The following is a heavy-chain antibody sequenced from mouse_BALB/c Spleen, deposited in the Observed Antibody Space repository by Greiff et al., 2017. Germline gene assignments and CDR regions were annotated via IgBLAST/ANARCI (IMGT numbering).Heavy chain of an antibody. D-gene: IGHD1-1*01. CDR3: ARSLYYYGSSYNY. CDR2: INPSTGYT. CDR1: GYTFTSYW. J-gene: IGHJ2*01. Sequence: QVQLQQSGAELAKPGASVKMSCKASGYTFTSYWMHWVKQRPGQGLEWIGYINPSTGYTEYNQKFKDKATLTADKSSSTAYMQLSSLTSEDSAVYYCARSLYYYGSSYNYWGQGTTLTVSA. V-gene: IGHV1-7*01.